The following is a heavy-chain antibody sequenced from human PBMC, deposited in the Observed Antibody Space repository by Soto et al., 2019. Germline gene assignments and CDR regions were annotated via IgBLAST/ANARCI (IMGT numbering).Heavy chain of an antibody. D-gene: IGHD2-21*01. CDR3: ARVQHLVVFDF. Sequence: PSETLSLTCTVSGGSINTYSWGWIRQPPGKGLEWITYIYHSGTTKYNPSLRSRVTISLDMSKNQFSLRLNSVTAADTAVYYCARVQHLVVFDFWGQGTRGTVSS. CDR2: IYHSGTT. V-gene: IGHV4-59*01. CDR1: GGSINTYS. J-gene: IGHJ4*02.